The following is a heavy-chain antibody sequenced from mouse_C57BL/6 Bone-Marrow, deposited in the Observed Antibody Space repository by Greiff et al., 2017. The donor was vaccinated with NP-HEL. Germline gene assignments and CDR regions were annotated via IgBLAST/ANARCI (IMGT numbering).Heavy chain of an antibody. CDR1: GYTFTSYW. Sequence: VQLQQSGAELAKPGASVKLSCKASGYTFTSYWMHWVKQRPGQGLEWIGYINPSSGYTKYNQKFKDKATLTADKSSSTAYMQLSSLTYEDSAVYYCASPRWLPHFDVWGTGTTVTVSS. CDR2: INPSSGYT. V-gene: IGHV1-7*01. J-gene: IGHJ1*03. CDR3: ASPRWLPHFDV. D-gene: IGHD2-3*01.